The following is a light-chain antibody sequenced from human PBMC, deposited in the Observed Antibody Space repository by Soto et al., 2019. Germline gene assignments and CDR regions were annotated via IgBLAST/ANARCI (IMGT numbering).Light chain of an antibody. Sequence: DIVLTQSPATLSLSPGERATLSCRASQSVSTYLAWYQQKPGQAPRLFIYDASNRATVMPARFSGSGSGTDFTLTISSLEPEDFGVYYCQQRSKWPITFGQGTRLEIK. J-gene: IGKJ5*01. CDR3: QQRSKWPIT. CDR2: DAS. CDR1: QSVSTY. V-gene: IGKV3-11*01.